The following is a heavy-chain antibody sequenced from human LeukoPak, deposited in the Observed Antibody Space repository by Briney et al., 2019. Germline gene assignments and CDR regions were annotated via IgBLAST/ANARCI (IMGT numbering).Heavy chain of an antibody. Sequence: PGGSLRLSCAASGFTFSSFWMSWVRQAPGKGLEWVANIKQDGSEKYYVDSVKGRFTISRDNAKNSLYLQMNSLRAEDTAVYYCARELDDILTGYYRSSQFDYWGQGTLVTVSS. D-gene: IGHD3-9*01. CDR3: ARELDDILTGYYRSSQFDY. CDR2: IKQDGSEK. J-gene: IGHJ4*02. CDR1: GFTFSSFW. V-gene: IGHV3-7*01.